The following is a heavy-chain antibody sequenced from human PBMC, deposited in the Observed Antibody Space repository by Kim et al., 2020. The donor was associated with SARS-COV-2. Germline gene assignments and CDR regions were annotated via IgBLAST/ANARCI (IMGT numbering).Heavy chain of an antibody. D-gene: IGHD3-10*01. V-gene: IGHV1-18*04. CDR1: GYTFTSYG. Sequence: ASVKVSCKASGYTFTSYGISWVRQAPGQGLEWMGWISAYNGNTNYAQKLQGRVTMTTDTSTSTAYMELRSLRSDDTAVYYCARDGRRTADGSGSSGIDYWGQGTLVTVSS. J-gene: IGHJ4*02. CDR2: ISAYNGNT. CDR3: ARDGRRTADGSGSSGIDY.